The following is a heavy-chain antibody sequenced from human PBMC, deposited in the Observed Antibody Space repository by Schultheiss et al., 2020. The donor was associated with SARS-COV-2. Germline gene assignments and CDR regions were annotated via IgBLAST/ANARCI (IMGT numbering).Heavy chain of an antibody. Sequence: SETLSLTCAVSGYSITSGYYWAWIRQPPGKGLEWIGSIYHSGTTYYSPSLKSRVSISVDTSKNQFSLRLSSVTAADTAVYYCARESGNYWFDPWGKGTLVTVSS. D-gene: IGHD1-26*01. J-gene: IGHJ5*02. CDR1: GYSITSGYY. CDR3: ARESGNYWFDP. CDR2: IYHSGTT. V-gene: IGHV4-38-2*02.